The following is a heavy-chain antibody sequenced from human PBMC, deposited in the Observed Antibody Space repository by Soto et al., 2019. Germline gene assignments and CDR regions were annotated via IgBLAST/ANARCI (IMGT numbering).Heavy chain of an antibody. J-gene: IGHJ2*01. V-gene: IGHV3-74*01. CDR3: ARVTYGVNIYFDL. CDR1: GFTFSTYW. D-gene: IGHD4-17*01. CDR2: INSDATTT. Sequence: EVQLVESGGGLVQPGGSLRLSCAASGFTFSTYWMQWVRQVPGKGLLWVSRINSDATTTTYADSVQGRFTISRDNAKDTLFLQMDSLRVEDTALYYCARVTYGVNIYFDLWGRGTLVTVSS.